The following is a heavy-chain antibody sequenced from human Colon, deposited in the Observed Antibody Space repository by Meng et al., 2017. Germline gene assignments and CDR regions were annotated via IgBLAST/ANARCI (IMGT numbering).Heavy chain of an antibody. V-gene: IGHV1-2*07. CDR1: GYNFIGYW. CDR2: ISPHDGGT. D-gene: IGHD3-16*01. CDR3: AVLGGG. J-gene: IGHJ4*02. Sequence: ASVKVSCKASGYNFIGYWVYWVRQAPGQGLEWIGWISPHDGGTNYAHEFLGRVTVTRDMSTTTVYMDMSRLIYDDTAIYYCAVLGGGWGQGTLVTVSS.